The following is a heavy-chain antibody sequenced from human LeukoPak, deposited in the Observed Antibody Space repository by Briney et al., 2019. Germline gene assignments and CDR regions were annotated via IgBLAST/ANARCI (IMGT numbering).Heavy chain of an antibody. Sequence: PSETLSLTCAVYGGSFSTYYWSWIRQPPGKGLEWIGEINHSGSTNYNPSLKSRVTISVDTSKNQFSLKLSSVTAADTAVYYCARDYQGGYGDKTVDYWGQGTLVTVSS. CDR3: ARDYQGGYGDKTVDY. V-gene: IGHV4-34*01. D-gene: IGHD5-18*01. CDR1: GGSFSTYY. CDR2: INHSGST. J-gene: IGHJ4*02.